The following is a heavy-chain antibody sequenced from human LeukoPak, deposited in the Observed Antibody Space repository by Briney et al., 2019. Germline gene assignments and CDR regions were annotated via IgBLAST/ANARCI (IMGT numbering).Heavy chain of an antibody. CDR2: INTNTGNP. CDR1: GYTFTSYA. CDR3: AREVAPGAFDY. Sequence: ASVKLSCKASGYTFTSYALNWVRQAPGQGLEWMGWINTNTGNPTYAQGFTGRFVFSLDTSVNTAYLQISSLKSEDTAVYYCAREVAPGAFDYWGQGTLVTVSS. V-gene: IGHV7-4-1*02. D-gene: IGHD4-17*01. J-gene: IGHJ4*02.